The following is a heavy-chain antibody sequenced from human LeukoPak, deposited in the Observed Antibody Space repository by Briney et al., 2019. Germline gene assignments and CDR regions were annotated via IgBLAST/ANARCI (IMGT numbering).Heavy chain of an antibody. CDR3: ATVHFGYFTF. J-gene: IGHJ4*02. Sequence: GGSLRLSCAASGFTLSNYWMAWVRQTPGKRLEWVANIKQDGSEKYYVDSVKGRFTISRDNAKNSLYLQMNSLRADDTAVYYCATVHFGYFTFWGQGTLVPVSS. V-gene: IGHV3-7*03. CDR2: IKQDGSEK. D-gene: IGHD3-3*01. CDR1: GFTLSNYW.